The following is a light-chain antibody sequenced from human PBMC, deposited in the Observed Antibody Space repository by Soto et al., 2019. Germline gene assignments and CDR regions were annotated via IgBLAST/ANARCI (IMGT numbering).Light chain of an antibody. J-gene: IGKJ1*01. CDR2: GAS. CDR1: QSLNSN. V-gene: IGKV3-15*01. CDR3: QQYNSSGWT. Sequence: EILLTQSPATLSVSPGERATLACRASQSLNSNLVWYQQKPGQSPRILIYGASTRATGIPARCSGSGSGTEFTLIISSLQSEDSAVYYCQQYNSSGWTFGQGTKVDIK.